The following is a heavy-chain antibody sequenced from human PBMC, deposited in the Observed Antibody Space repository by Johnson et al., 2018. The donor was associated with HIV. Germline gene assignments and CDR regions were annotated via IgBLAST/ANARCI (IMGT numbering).Heavy chain of an antibody. J-gene: IGHJ3*02. CDR1: GFIFDEYG. V-gene: IGHV3-20*04. Sequence: DVQVVESGGGVVRPGGSLRLSCVGFGFIFDEYGLNWVRQAPGMGLEWVSGINWNGGSTGYADSGKGRCTISRDNGKSSLYLQMTSLRAEDTALYYCARGTYYYDSSGYHGGIAFDIWGQGTMVTVSS. CDR2: INWNGGST. CDR3: ARGTYYYDSSGYHGGIAFDI. D-gene: IGHD3-22*01.